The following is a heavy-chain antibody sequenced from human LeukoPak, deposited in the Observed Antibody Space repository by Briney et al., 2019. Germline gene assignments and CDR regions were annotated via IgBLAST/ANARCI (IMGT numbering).Heavy chain of an antibody. CDR3: ARDGFRVTTTFTYYYYYYMDV. V-gene: IGHV1-46*01. Sequence: ASVKVSCKASGYTFTSYYMHWVRQAPGQGLEWMGIVNPSGGSTSYAQKFQGRVTMTRDTSVSTASMELNRLKSDDTAVYYCARDGFRVTTTFTYYYYYYMDVWGEGTTVTVSS. J-gene: IGHJ6*03. CDR1: GYTFTSYY. CDR2: VNPSGGST. D-gene: IGHD4-11*01.